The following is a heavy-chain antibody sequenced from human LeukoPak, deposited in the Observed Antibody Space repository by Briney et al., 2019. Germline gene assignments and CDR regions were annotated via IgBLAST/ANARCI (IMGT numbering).Heavy chain of an antibody. CDR3: ARADCSSTSCYQAGDEAFDI. V-gene: IGHV4-30-2*01. Sequence: SETLSHTCAVSGGSISSGGSSWSWIRQPPGGGLEWIVFIYHSVSTYYNPSLKSRVTISVAKSKNQYSLKLSSVTAADTAVYYCARADCSSTSCYQAGDEAFDIWGQGRKVTVSS. J-gene: IGHJ3*02. CDR2: IYHSVST. CDR1: GGSISSGGSS. D-gene: IGHD2-2*01.